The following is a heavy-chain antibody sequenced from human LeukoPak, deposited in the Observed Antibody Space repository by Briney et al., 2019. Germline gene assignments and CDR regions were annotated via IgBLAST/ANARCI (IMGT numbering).Heavy chain of an antibody. Sequence: GSSVKVSCKASGYTFTGYYMHWVRQAPGQGLEWMGRINPNSGGTNYAQKFQGRVTMTRDTSISTAYMELSRLRSDDTAVYYCASMTTVTNPHYKLDYWGQGTLVTVSS. CDR2: INPNSGGT. CDR3: ASMTTVTNPHYKLDY. J-gene: IGHJ4*02. V-gene: IGHV1-2*06. D-gene: IGHD4-17*01. CDR1: GYTFTGYY.